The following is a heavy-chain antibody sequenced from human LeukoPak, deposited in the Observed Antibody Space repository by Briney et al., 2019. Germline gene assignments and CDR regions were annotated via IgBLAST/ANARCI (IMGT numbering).Heavy chain of an antibody. CDR3: ARAGGTSWADY. Sequence: GGSLRLSCEASGCTFRDYWMTWVRQAPGKGLEWVANVKQDGTEKFYVDSVKGRFTITRDNGKNLLYLQMNSLRAEDTAIYYCARAGGTSWADYWGQGTLVTVSS. CDR1: GCTFRDYW. CDR2: VKQDGTEK. V-gene: IGHV3-7*01. J-gene: IGHJ4*02. D-gene: IGHD6-13*01.